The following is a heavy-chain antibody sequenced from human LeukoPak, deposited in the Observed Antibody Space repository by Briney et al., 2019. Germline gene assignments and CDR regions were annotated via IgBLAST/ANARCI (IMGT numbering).Heavy chain of an antibody. J-gene: IGHJ4*02. Sequence: PSETLSLTCIVSGGSISGYYWSWIRQPPGKGLEWIGYIYYSGSTNYNPSLKSRVTISVDTSKNQFSLKLSSVTAADTAVYYCARLGSSWYTFDYWGQGTLVTVSS. D-gene: IGHD6-13*01. CDR3: ARLGSSWYTFDY. CDR2: IYYSGST. CDR1: GGSISGYY. V-gene: IGHV4-59*08.